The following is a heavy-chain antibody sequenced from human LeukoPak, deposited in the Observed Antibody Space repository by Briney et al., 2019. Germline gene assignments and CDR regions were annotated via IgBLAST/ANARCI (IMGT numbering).Heavy chain of an antibody. CDR1: GDSTSRYY. D-gene: IGHD1-20*01. CDR2: IFYRGST. CDR3: ALMSDNWYFDY. J-gene: IGHJ4*02. V-gene: IGHV4-59*01. Sequence: SETLSLTCTVSGDSTSRYYWSWGRQPPGKELEWIGYIFYRGSTNYDPSLKTRVTISADTSKNQFSLKLSSVTAADTAVYYCALMSDNWYFDYWGQGTLVTVSA.